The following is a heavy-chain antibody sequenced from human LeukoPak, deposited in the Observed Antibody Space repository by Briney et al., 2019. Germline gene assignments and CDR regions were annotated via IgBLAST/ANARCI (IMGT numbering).Heavy chain of an antibody. Sequence: SETLSLTCTVSGYSISSGYYWGWIRQPPGKGLEWIGSIYHSGSTYYNPSLKRRVTISVDTSKNQFSMKLSSVTAEDTAVYYCAREYCSSTSCYYGYYYYYMDVWGKGTTVTVSS. CDR2: IYHSGST. D-gene: IGHD2-2*01. J-gene: IGHJ6*03. CDR3: AREYCSSTSCYYGYYYYYMDV. V-gene: IGHV4-38-2*02. CDR1: GYSISSGYY.